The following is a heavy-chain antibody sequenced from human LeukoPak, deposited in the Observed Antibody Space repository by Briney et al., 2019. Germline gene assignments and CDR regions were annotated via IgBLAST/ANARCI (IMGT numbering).Heavy chain of an antibody. CDR3: ARASLRGDYFQGFDL. D-gene: IGHD4-17*01. V-gene: IGHV3-21*01. Sequence: GGSLRLSCAASGFTFSSYSMNWVRPAPGKGLEWVSSISSSSSYIYYADSVKGRFTISRDNAKNSLYLQMNSLRAEDTAVYYCARASLRGDYFQGFDLWGRGTLVTVSS. J-gene: IGHJ2*01. CDR1: GFTFSSYS. CDR2: ISSSSSYI.